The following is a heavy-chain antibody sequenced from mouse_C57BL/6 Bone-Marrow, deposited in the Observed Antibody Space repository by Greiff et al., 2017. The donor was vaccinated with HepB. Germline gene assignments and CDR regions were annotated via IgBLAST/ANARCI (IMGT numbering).Heavy chain of an antibody. CDR3: ARDYGSSGGALDY. CDR1: GYTFTNNW. Sequence: QVQLQQPGAELVKPGASVKMSCRASGYTFTNNWITWVRQRPGQGLEWIGDVFPGSGDSNNNEKFQRRATLTVDTSSSTAYMQLSSLTSEDSAVYYCARDYGSSGGALDYWGQGTSVTVSS. V-gene: IGHV1-55*01. D-gene: IGHD1-1*01. J-gene: IGHJ4*01. CDR2: VFPGSGDS.